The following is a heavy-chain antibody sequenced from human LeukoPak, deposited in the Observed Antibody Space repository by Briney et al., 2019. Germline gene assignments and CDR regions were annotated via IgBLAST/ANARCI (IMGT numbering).Heavy chain of an antibody. CDR3: ARVVDDYYYMDV. Sequence: ASVKVSCKASGYTFTSYYMHWVRQAPGQGLEWMGIINPSGGSTSYAQKFQGRVTMTWDMSTSTVYMELSSLRSEDTAVYYCARVVDDYYYMDVWGKGTTVTVSS. J-gene: IGHJ6*03. CDR1: GYTFTSYY. D-gene: IGHD2-15*01. V-gene: IGHV1-46*01. CDR2: INPSGGST.